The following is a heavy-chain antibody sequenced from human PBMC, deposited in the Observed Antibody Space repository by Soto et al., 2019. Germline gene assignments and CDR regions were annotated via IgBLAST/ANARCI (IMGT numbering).Heavy chain of an antibody. CDR2: ISGGSTYI. V-gene: IGHV3-21*01. CDR3: ARVFED. J-gene: IGHJ4*02. CDR1: GFSFSSYS. Sequence: GGSLRLSCAASGFSFSSYSMNWVRQAPGKGLEWVSSISGGSTYIYYADSVKGRFTISRDNAKNSLYLQMNSLRAEDTAIYYCARVFEDWGQGTLVTVSS.